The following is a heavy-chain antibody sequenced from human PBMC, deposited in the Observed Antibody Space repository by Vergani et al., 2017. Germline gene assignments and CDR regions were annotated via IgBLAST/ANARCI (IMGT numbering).Heavy chain of an antibody. CDR2: IYPGDADH. D-gene: IGHD6-13*01. CDR1: GYSFTSYW. J-gene: IGHJ3*02. CDR3: AREKGYSSSWYGDAFDI. Sequence: EVQLVQSGAEVKKPGESLKISCKGSGYSFTSYWIGWVRQMPGKGLEWMGIIYPGDADHRYSPSFQGQVTISADKSISTAYLQWSSLKASDTAMYYCAREKGYSSSWYGDAFDIWGQGTMVTVAS. V-gene: IGHV5-51*03.